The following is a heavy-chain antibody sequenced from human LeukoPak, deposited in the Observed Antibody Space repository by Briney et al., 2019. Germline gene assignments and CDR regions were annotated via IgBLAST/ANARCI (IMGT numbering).Heavy chain of an antibody. V-gene: IGHV3-23*01. CDR1: GFRFSSYA. CDR2: ISGSGVST. CDR3: AKLRSYGSGSYGDY. J-gene: IGHJ4*02. Sequence: PGGSLRLSCAASGFRFSSYAMSWVRQAPGKGLEWVSAISGSGVSTYYADSVKGRFTISRDNSKNTLYLQMNSLRAEDAAVYYCAKLRSYGSGSYGDYWGQGSLVTVSS. D-gene: IGHD3-10*01.